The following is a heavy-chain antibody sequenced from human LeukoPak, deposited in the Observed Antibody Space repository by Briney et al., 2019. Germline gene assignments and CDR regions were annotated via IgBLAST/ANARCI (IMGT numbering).Heavy chain of an antibody. Sequence: GGSLRLSCAASGFTFSTYTMNWIRQAPGKGLEWISYIPISAYSTTSYSDSVKGRFTISRDNAKNSLYLQMDGLRAEDTAVYYCARRGDTPMIGDYWGQGTLVTVSS. D-gene: IGHD5-18*01. V-gene: IGHV3-48*01. CDR2: IPISAYSTT. CDR1: GFTFSTYT. J-gene: IGHJ4*02. CDR3: ARRGDTPMIGDY.